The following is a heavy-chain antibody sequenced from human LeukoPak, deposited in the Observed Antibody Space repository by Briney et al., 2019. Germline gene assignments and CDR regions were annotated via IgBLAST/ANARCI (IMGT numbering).Heavy chain of an antibody. CDR2: MDPTGSQK. CDR1: QFTFNGSW. V-gene: IGHV3-7*01. D-gene: IGHD1-1*01. J-gene: IGHJ4*02. Sequence: GGSLRLSCADSQFTFNGSWMNWVRQAPGKGLEWVANMDPTGSQKRYVESVRGRFTISKDNPGASLYLDMHRLRAEDRAIYYCAIWTSGNYWGQGTLVTVSS. CDR3: AIWTSGNY.